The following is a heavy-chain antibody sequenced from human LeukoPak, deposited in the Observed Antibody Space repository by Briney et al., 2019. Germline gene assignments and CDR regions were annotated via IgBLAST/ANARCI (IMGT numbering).Heavy chain of an antibody. Sequence: PSDTLSLTCSFSGDSISTYYWSWLRQSPGKGLEWIGHIYSSGNTDYNSSLKSRVTISVDTSKSQFSPRLSSVTATDTAVYYCARLRWQLVGPYFDYWGQGILVTVSS. CDR2: IYSSGNT. V-gene: IGHV4-59*07. J-gene: IGHJ4*02. D-gene: IGHD1-26*01. CDR1: GDSISTYY. CDR3: ARLRWQLVGPYFDY.